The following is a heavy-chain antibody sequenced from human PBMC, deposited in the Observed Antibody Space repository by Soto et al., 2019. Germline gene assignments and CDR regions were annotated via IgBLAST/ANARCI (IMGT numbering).Heavy chain of an antibody. CDR3: ARELGLKYVIHYYYYYGMDV. CDR1: GDSVSSNSAA. Sequence: SQTLSLTCAISGDSVSSNSAAWNWIRQSPSRGLEWLGRTYYRSKWYDDYAVSVKSRITINPDTSKNQFSLQLNSVTPEDTAVYYCARELGLKYVIHYYYYYGMDVWSRGTTVTVSS. J-gene: IGHJ6*02. D-gene: IGHD1-26*01. V-gene: IGHV6-1*01. CDR2: TYYRSKWYD.